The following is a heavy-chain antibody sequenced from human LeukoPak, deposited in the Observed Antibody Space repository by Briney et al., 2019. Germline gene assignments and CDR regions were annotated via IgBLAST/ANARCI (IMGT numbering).Heavy chain of an antibody. CDR1: VFTFSNAW. CDR3: ARGDILTGYYGISDY. CDR2: IKSKTDGGTT. Sequence: PGVSLRLSCAASVFTFSNAWMSWVRQAPGKGLEWVVGIKSKTDGGTTDEAAAVKGRFTISSDDSTTTLYLQMHSLKTEDTAVYYCARGDILTGYYGISDYWGQGTLVTVSS. J-gene: IGHJ4*02. D-gene: IGHD3-9*01. V-gene: IGHV3-15*01.